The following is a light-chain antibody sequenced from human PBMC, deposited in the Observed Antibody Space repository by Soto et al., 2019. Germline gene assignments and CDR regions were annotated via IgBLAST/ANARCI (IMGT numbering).Light chain of an antibody. CDR3: SSYAGSSHLV. CDR1: SSDVGSYNY. J-gene: IGLJ2*01. CDR2: EIS. V-gene: IGLV2-8*01. Sequence: QSALTQPPSASGSPGQSVTISCTGTSSDVGSYNYVSWYQQYPGKAPKLMIYEISKRPSGVPDRFSGSKSGNTASLTVSGLQAEDEADYYCSSYAGSSHLVFGGGTKLTVL.